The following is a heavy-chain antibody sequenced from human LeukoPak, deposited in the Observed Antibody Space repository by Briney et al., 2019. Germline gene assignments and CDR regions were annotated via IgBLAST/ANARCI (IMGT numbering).Heavy chain of an antibody. V-gene: IGHV3-30-3*01. Sequence: GGSLRLFCAASGFTFSSYAMHWVRQAPGKGLEWVAVISYDGSNKYYADSVKGRFTISRDISTDTLWLQMDSLRTEDTAVYYCAKGPLRGTAAAIDYWGQGTLVTVSS. CDR2: ISYDGSNK. CDR3: AKGPLRGTAAAIDY. CDR1: GFTFSSYA. J-gene: IGHJ4*02. D-gene: IGHD2-2*01.